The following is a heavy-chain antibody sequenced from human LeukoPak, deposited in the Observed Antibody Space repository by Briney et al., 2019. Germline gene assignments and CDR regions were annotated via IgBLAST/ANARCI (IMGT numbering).Heavy chain of an antibody. V-gene: IGHV4-39*07. CDR1: GGSISSSSYY. Sequence: SETLSLTCTVSGGSISSSSYYWGWIRQPPGKGLEWIGSIYYSGSTYYNPSLKSRVTISVDTSKKQFSLKLKSVTAADTAVYYCVSRAPRDNYVRYLPMNYWGQGTLVTVSS. CDR3: VSRAPRDNYVRYLPMNY. J-gene: IGHJ4*02. D-gene: IGHD3-10*02. CDR2: IYYSGST.